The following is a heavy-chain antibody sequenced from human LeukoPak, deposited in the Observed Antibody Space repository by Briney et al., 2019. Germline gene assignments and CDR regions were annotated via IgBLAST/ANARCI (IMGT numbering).Heavy chain of an antibody. V-gene: IGHV4-34*01. CDR1: GGSFSGYY. CDR3: ARVLSLRFLEWLPRYFDY. CDR2: INHSGST. D-gene: IGHD3-3*01. Sequence: SETLSLTCAVYGGSFSGYYWSWIRQPPGKGLEWIGEINHSGSTNYNPSLKSRVTISVDTSKNQFSLKLSSVTAADTAVYYCARVLSLRFLEWLPRYFDYWGQGTLVTVSS. J-gene: IGHJ4*02.